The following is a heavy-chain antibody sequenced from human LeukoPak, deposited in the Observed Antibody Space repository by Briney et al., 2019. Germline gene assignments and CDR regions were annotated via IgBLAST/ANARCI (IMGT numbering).Heavy chain of an antibody. CDR1: GYTFTSYA. V-gene: IGHV1-8*02. Sequence: GASVKVSCKASGYTFTSYAMNWVRQAPGQGLEWMGWVHPNTGNTGYAQKFQGRVTMTRNTSISTAYMELNSLRSEDTAVYYCAKYSAGMDVWGKGTTVTISS. D-gene: IGHD5-12*01. CDR3: AKYSAGMDV. CDR2: VHPNTGNT. J-gene: IGHJ6*03.